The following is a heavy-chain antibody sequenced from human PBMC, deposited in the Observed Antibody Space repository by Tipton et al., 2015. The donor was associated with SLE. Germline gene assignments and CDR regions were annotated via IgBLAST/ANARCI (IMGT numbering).Heavy chain of an antibody. D-gene: IGHD3-3*01. CDR1: GGSISTYY. V-gene: IGHV4-59*01. CDR3: AREPRSGYHDY. J-gene: IGHJ4*02. Sequence: TLSLTCTVSGGSISTYYWSWIRQPPGKGLEWIGYIYYSGTTNYNPSLKSRVTISVDTSKNQFSLRMSSVTAADAAVYYCAREPRSGYHDYWGQGTLVIVPS. CDR2: IYYSGTT.